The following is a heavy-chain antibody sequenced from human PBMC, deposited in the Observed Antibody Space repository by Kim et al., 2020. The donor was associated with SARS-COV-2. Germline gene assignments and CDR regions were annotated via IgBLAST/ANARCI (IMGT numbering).Heavy chain of an antibody. D-gene: IGHD2-15*01. CDR3: ARGGKVVIDAFDI. Sequence: YAQKFQGRVTMTRDTSTSTVYMELSSLRSEDTAVYYCARGGKVVIDAFDIWGQGTMVTVSS. J-gene: IGHJ3*02. V-gene: IGHV1-46*01.